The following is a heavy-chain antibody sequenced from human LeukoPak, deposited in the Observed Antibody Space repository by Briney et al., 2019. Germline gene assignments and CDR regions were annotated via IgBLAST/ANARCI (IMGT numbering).Heavy chain of an antibody. D-gene: IGHD3-22*01. V-gene: IGHV1-18*01. CDR3: ARDYYDSSGGGAFDI. CDR1: GYSFTNYG. J-gene: IGHJ3*02. CDR2: ISAYSGNT. Sequence: ASVKVSCKASGYSFTNYGISWVRQAPGQGLEWMGWISAYSGNTNFAQKFQGRVTMTTDTSTSTAYMELRSLRSDDTAVYYCARDYYDSSGGGAFDIWGQGTLVTVSS.